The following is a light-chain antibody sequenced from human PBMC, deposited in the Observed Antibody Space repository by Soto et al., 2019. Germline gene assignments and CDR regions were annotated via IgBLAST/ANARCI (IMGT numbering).Light chain of an antibody. V-gene: IGKV3-15*01. CDR2: GAS. J-gene: IGKJ5*01. CDR1: QSVSSN. Sequence: DIVMTQSPATLSVSPGERATLCCRASQSVSSNLAWYQQKPGQAPRLLIYGASTRATGIPARFSGSGSGTEFTLSIPSLQSEDFAVYSCQQYSQWPITFGQGTRLEIK. CDR3: QQYSQWPIT.